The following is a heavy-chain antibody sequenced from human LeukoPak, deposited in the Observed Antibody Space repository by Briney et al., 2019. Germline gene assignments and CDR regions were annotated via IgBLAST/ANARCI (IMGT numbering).Heavy chain of an antibody. V-gene: IGHV3-9*03. CDR1: GFTFDDYA. CDR2: ISWNSGSI. Sequence: PGRSLRLSCAASGFTFDDYAMHWVRQAPGKGLEWVSGISWNSGSIGYADSVKGRFTISRDNAKNSLYLQMNSLRAEDMASYYCAKGSGSYTLNYYFDYWGQGTLVTVSS. D-gene: IGHD1-26*01. J-gene: IGHJ4*02. CDR3: AKGSGSYTLNYYFDY.